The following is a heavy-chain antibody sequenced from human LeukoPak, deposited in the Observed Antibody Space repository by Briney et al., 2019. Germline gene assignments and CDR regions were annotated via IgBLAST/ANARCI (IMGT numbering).Heavy chain of an antibody. J-gene: IGHJ4*02. CDR3: VKDNPLDY. V-gene: IGHV3-30*02. CDR1: GFTFSSYG. Sequence: GGSLRLSCGASGFTFSSYGMLWVRQSPGKGLEWVAFIRYDGNIKFYADSMKGRFTISRDNSKNTPYLHINSLRPEDTALYYCVKDNPLDYWGQGTLVTVSS. CDR2: IRYDGNIK. D-gene: IGHD1-14*01.